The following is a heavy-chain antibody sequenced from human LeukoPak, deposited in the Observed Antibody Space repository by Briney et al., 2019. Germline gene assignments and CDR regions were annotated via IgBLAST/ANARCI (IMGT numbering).Heavy chain of an antibody. CDR1: GFTFSSHW. J-gene: IGHJ4*02. Sequence: GGSLRLSCAASGFTFSSHWMHWVRQVPGKGLVWVSLINSDGSITTYADSVKGRFTISRDNAKKTLFLQMNSLRAEDTAVYFCARDHRNYMFDYWGQGILVTVSS. V-gene: IGHV3-74*01. D-gene: IGHD5-24*01. CDR2: INSDGSIT. CDR3: ARDHRNYMFDY.